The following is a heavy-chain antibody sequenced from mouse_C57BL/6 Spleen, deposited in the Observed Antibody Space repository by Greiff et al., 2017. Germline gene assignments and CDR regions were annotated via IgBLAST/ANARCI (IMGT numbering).Heavy chain of an antibody. Sequence: EVHLVESGPGLVKPSQSLSLTCSVTGYSITSGYYWNWIRQFPGNKLEWMGYISYDGSNNYNPSLKNRISITRDTSKNQFFLKLNSVTTEDTATYYCAREGDYYGSSYEDWGQGTLVTVSA. CDR1: GYSITSGYY. CDR3: AREGDYYGSSYED. D-gene: IGHD1-1*01. J-gene: IGHJ3*01. V-gene: IGHV3-6*01. CDR2: ISYDGSN.